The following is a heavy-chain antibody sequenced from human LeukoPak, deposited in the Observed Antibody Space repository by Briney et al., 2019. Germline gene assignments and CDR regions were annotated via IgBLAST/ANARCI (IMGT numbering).Heavy chain of an antibody. Sequence: GRSLRLSCAASGFTFSSYAMHWVRQAPGKGLELGAVISYDGSNKYYADSVKGRLTISRDNSKNSLYLQMNSLRAEDTAVYYCARGMVRGVIGDSYYFDYWGQGTLVTVSS. CDR3: ARGMVRGVIGDSYYFDY. CDR2: ISYDGSNK. V-gene: IGHV3-30*04. D-gene: IGHD3-10*01. J-gene: IGHJ4*02. CDR1: GFTFSSYA.